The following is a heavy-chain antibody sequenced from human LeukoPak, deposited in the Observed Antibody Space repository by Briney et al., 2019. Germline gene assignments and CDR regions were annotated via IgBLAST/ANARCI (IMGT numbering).Heavy chain of an antibody. CDR3: AKVSPTGRAFDC. J-gene: IGHJ4*02. D-gene: IGHD1-1*01. Sequence: ETLSLTCTVSGGSISSGTYYWGWIRQPPGKGLEWVSVIYTTGKTYYADSVKGRFSISRDNSKNTVYLQMNSLRAEDTAVYYCAKVSPTGRAFDCWGQGTLVTVSS. V-gene: IGHV3-53*01. CDR2: IYTTGKT. CDR1: GGSISSGTYY.